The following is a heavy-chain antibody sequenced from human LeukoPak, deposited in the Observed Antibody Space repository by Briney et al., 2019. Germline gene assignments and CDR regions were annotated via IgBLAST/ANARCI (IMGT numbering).Heavy chain of an antibody. CDR2: IYHSGST. CDR3: ARSPYGSTSTNYFVDV. V-gene: IGHV4-39*07. CDR1: GGSISSGGYY. D-gene: IGHD2-2*01. Sequence: SETPSLTCTVPGGSISSGGYYWSWIRQPPGKGLEWIGEIYHSGSTNYNPPLKSRVTISVDKSKNQFSLKLSSVTAADTAVYYCARSPYGSTSTNYFVDVWGKGTTVTVSS. J-gene: IGHJ6*03.